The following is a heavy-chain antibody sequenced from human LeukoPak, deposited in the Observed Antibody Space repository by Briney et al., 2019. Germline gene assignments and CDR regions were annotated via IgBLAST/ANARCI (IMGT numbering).Heavy chain of an antibody. D-gene: IGHD5-12*01. J-gene: IGHJ4*02. Sequence: GGSLRLSCAASGFTFSSYSMNWVRQAPGKGLEWVSSISSSSSYIYYADSVKGRFTISRDYAKNSLYLQMNSLRAEDTAVYYCARDPYSSYDSYYFDYWGQGTLVTVSS. CDR2: ISSSSSYI. CDR1: GFTFSSYS. V-gene: IGHV3-21*01. CDR3: ARDPYSSYDSYYFDY.